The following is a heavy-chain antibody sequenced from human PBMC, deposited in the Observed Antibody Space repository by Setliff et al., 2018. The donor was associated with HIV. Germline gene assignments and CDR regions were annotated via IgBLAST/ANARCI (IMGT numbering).Heavy chain of an antibody. J-gene: IGHJ6*03. CDR2: TRHRDNSYIT. V-gene: IGHV3-72*01. CDR1: GVSISDHE. D-gene: IGHD3-10*01. CDR3: ARGRLLWSGSYYYYYMDV. Sequence: GGSLRLSCVASGVSISDHEMGWVRQAPGKGLEWVGRTRHRDNSYITEYAASVKGRFTISRDDSKNSLYLQMNSLKTEDTAVYYCARGRLLWSGSYYYYYMDVWGKGTTVTVSS.